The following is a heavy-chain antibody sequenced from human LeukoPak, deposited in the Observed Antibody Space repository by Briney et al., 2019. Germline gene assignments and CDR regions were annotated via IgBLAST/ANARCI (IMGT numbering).Heavy chain of an antibody. CDR2: ISNSGGST. J-gene: IGHJ4*02. Sequence: GGSLRLSCAASGFTFSNYAMSWVRQAPGKGLEWVSAISNSGGSTYYANSVKGRFTISRDNSKNTLYLQMNSLRADDTAIYYCAPNWTYAVDWGQGTLVSVSS. CDR1: GFTFSNYA. CDR3: APNWTYAVD. D-gene: IGHD1-7*01. V-gene: IGHV3-23*01.